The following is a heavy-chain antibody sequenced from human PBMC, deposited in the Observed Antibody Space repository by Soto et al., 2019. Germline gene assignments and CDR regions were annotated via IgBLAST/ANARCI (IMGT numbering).Heavy chain of an antibody. Sequence: QVQLQESGPGLAKPSETLSLTCTVSGGSISSYYWSWIRQPPGKRLEWIGYIYYSGSTNYNPSLKSRVTISVDTSKNQFSLELRSVTAADTAVYYCARDSVGSGYDWGQGTLVTVSS. CDR1: GGSISSYY. D-gene: IGHD5-12*01. CDR3: ARDSVGSGYD. V-gene: IGHV4-59*01. CDR2: IYYSGST. J-gene: IGHJ4*02.